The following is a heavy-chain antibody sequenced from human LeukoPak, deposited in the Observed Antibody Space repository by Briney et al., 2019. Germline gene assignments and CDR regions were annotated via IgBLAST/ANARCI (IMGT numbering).Heavy chain of an antibody. CDR1: GGSISSYY. CDR3: ANLRSYCTNGVCQYYFDY. Sequence: SETLSLTCTVSGGSISSYYWSWIRQPPGKGLEWIGYIYYSGSTNYNPSLKSRVTISVDTSKNQLSLKLSSVTAADTAVYYCANLRSYCTNGVCQYYFDYWGQGTLVTVSS. D-gene: IGHD2-8*01. CDR2: IYYSGST. V-gene: IGHV4-59*01. J-gene: IGHJ4*02.